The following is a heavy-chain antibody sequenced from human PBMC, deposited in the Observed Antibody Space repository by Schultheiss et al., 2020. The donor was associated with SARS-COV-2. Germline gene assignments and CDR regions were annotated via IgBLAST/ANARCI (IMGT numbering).Heavy chain of an antibody. CDR2: ISYDGSNK. V-gene: IGHV3-30*12. CDR1: GFTFSSYG. D-gene: IGHD3-22*01. Sequence: GGSLRLSCAASGFTFSSYGMHWVRQAPGKGLEWVAVISYDGSNKYYADSVKGRFTISRDNSKNTLYLQMNSLRAEDTAVYYCASLTTAEGYYYMDVWGKGTTVTVSS. CDR3: ASLTTAEGYYYMDV. J-gene: IGHJ6*03.